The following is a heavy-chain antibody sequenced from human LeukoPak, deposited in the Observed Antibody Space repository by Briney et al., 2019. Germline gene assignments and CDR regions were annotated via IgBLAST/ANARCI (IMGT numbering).Heavy chain of an antibody. CDR1: GYTFTGYY. Sequence: ASVKVSCKASGYTFTGYYMHWVRQAPGQGLEWMGGIIPIFGTANYAQKFQGRVTITADESTSTAYMELSSLRSEDTAVYYCARDDPGTSRYYYGMDVWGQGTTVTVSS. D-gene: IGHD6-6*01. CDR3: ARDDPGTSRYYYGMDV. CDR2: IIPIFGTA. J-gene: IGHJ6*02. V-gene: IGHV1-69*13.